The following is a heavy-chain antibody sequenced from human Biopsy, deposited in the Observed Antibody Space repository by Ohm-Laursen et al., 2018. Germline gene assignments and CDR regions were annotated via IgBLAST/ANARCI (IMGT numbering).Heavy chain of an antibody. CDR3: AKGQAPDGYNYAFDI. V-gene: IGHV3-9*01. Sequence: SLRLSCSASGFNFDDFAMRWVRQTPGKGLEWVSGISWNSDRIAYADSVKGRFTISRDNAKNSLYLQMNSLRAEDTALYYCAKGQAPDGYNYAFDIWGQGTMLTVSS. CDR1: GFNFDDFA. D-gene: IGHD5-24*01. CDR2: ISWNSDRI. J-gene: IGHJ3*02.